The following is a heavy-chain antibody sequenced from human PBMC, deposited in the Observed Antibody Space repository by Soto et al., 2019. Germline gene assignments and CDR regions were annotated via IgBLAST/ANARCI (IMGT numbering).Heavy chain of an antibody. CDR2: ISGSGGST. CDR3: AKALGGITMIVVVISPFDY. Sequence: GGSLRLSCAASGFTFSSYAMSWVRQAPGKGLEWVSAISGSGGSTYYADSVKGRFTISRDNSKNTLYLQMNSLRAEDTAVYYCAKALGGITMIVVVISPFDYWGQGTLVTISS. J-gene: IGHJ4*02. CDR1: GFTFSSYA. V-gene: IGHV3-23*01. D-gene: IGHD3-22*01.